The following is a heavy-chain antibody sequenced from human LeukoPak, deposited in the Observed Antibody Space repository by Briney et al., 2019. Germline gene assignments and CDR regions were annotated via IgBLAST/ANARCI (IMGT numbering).Heavy chain of an antibody. Sequence: GGSLRLSCAASGFIFSNCWMSWVRQAPGKGLEWVANIKQDGSEKYYVDSVKGRFTISRDNAKNSLCLQMNSLRAEDTAVYYCARDQPQPGAFGYWGQGTLVTVSS. CDR2: IKQDGSEK. D-gene: IGHD1-14*01. V-gene: IGHV3-7*01. CDR3: ARDQPQPGAFGY. J-gene: IGHJ4*02. CDR1: GFIFSNCW.